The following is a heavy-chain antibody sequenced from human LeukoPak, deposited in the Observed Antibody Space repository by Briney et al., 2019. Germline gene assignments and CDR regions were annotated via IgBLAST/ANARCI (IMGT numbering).Heavy chain of an antibody. CDR1: GYTFTSYG. J-gene: IGHJ4*02. CDR3: ARDSKIAVAGTDY. D-gene: IGHD6-19*01. V-gene: IGHV1-18*01. Sequence: EASVKVSCKASGYTFTSYGISCVRQAPGQGLEWMGWISAYDGNTNYAQKLQGRVTMTTDTSTSTPYMELRSLRSDDTAVYYCARDSKIAVAGTDYWGQGTLVTVSS. CDR2: ISAYDGNT.